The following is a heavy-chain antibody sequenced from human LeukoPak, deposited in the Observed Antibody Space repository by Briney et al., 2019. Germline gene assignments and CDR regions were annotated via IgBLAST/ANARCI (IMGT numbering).Heavy chain of an antibody. D-gene: IGHD3-3*01. CDR2: IRYDGSNK. CDR1: GLTFSSYA. J-gene: IGHJ4*02. Sequence: GGSLRLSCAASGLTFSSYAMHWVRQAPGKGLEWVAFIRYDGSNKYYADSVKGRFTISRDNSKNTLYLQMNSLRAEDTAVYYCARQMRGYDFWSGLRPFDYWGQGTLVTVSS. CDR3: ARQMRGYDFWSGLRPFDY. V-gene: IGHV3-30*04.